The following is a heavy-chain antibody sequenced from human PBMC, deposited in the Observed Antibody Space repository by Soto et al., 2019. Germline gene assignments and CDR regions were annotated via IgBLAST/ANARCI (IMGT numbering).Heavy chain of an antibody. V-gene: IGHV1-69*13. CDR1: GGTFSSYA. J-gene: IGHJ4*02. CDR2: IIPIFGTA. CDR3: ARSAYYDILTGPFDS. Sequence: ASVKVSCKASGGTFSSYAISWVRQAPGQGLEWMGGIIPIFGTANYAQKFQGRVTITADESTSTAYMELSSLRSEDTAVYYCARSAYYDILTGPFDSWGQGTLVTVSS. D-gene: IGHD3-9*01.